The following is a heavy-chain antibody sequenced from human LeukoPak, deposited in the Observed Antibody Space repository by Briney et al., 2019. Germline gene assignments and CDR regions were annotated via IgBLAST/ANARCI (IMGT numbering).Heavy chain of an antibody. Sequence: PGGSLRLSCAASGFSFSIYSMNWVRQAPGKGLEWVSYISGSSSSIYSADSVKGRFTISRDNAKNSLYLQMNSLRAEDTAVYYCARDQFEATRWYSSGWYGGFDYWGQGTLVTFSS. CDR1: GFSFSIYS. D-gene: IGHD6-19*01. CDR2: ISGSSSSI. J-gene: IGHJ4*02. CDR3: ARDQFEATRWYSSGWYGGFDY. V-gene: IGHV3-48*04.